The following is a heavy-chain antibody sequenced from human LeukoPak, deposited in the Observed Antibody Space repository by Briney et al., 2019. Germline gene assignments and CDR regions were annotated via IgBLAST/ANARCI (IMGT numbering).Heavy chain of an antibody. J-gene: IGHJ3*02. V-gene: IGHV5-51*01. CDR2: IHPGNSET. CDR1: GYSFSSYW. Sequence: GESLKMSCKGSGYSFSSYWIAWVRQMPGKGLEWMGIIHPGNSETTYNPSFRGQVTMSADKSISTAYLQWSSLKASDTAMYYCARHVSPREAFDIWGQGTMVTVSS. D-gene: IGHD2-8*01. CDR3: ARHVSPREAFDI.